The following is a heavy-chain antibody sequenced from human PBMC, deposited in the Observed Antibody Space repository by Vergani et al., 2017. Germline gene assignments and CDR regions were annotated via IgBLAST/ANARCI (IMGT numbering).Heavy chain of an antibody. J-gene: IGHJ6*03. CDR1: GGTFSSYA. CDR2: IIPIFGTA. CDR3: ARDGGAGAHYYYYYMDV. Sequence: QVQLVQSGAEVKKPGSSVKVSCKASGGTFSSYAISWVRQAPGQGLEWMGGIIPIFGTANYAQKFQGRVTITADESTSTAYMELGSLRSEDTAVYYCARDGGAGAHYYYYYMDVWGKGTTVTVSS. V-gene: IGHV1-69*01. D-gene: IGHD2-21*01.